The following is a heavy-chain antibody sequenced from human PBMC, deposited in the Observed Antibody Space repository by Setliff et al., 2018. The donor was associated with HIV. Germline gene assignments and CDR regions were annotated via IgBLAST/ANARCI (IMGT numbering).Heavy chain of an antibody. V-gene: IGHV3-30*19. D-gene: IGHD6-13*01. Sequence: PGGSLRLSCAASGFTFNNYGMHWVRLAPGKGLGWVAGISYDGSNKYYTDSVKGRFTISRDNSKNTLYLQMNSLRAEDSAVYYCAREVAADGTYFDYWGQGALVTVSS. CDR3: AREVAADGTYFDY. J-gene: IGHJ4*01. CDR2: ISYDGSNK. CDR1: GFTFNNYG.